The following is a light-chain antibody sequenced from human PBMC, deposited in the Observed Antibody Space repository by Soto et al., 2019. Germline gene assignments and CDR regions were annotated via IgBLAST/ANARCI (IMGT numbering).Light chain of an antibody. J-gene: IGKJ1*01. CDR3: QQYKSYSQWT. Sequence: DIQMTQSPSTLSASVGDTVTITCRASQSVSRWLAWYQHKPGKAPDLLIYDASSLESGVPSRFSGSGSGTEFTLTISSLQADDSATYYCQQYKSYSQWTLVQGTKVDIK. CDR1: QSVSRW. V-gene: IGKV1-5*01. CDR2: DAS.